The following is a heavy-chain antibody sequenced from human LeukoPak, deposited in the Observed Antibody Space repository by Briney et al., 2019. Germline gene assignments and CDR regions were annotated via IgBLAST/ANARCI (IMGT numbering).Heavy chain of an antibody. Sequence: PGGSLRLSRAASGFTFRNCAMSWVRQAPGKGLEWVSGISGTGYNTYYADSVKGRFTISRDNSKNTLYLQMNSLGAEDTAVYYCAKHVSGSLFYFDYWGQRTLVTVSS. CDR1: GFTFRNCA. D-gene: IGHD3-10*01. J-gene: IGHJ4*02. CDR2: ISGTGYNT. CDR3: AKHVSGSLFYFDY. V-gene: IGHV3-23*01.